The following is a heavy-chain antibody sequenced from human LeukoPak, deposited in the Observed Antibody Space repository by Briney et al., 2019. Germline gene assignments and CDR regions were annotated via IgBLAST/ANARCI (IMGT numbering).Heavy chain of an antibody. CDR2: ISYDGSNK. V-gene: IGHV3-30*18. CDR3: AKVLGEWLRLGAFDI. D-gene: IGHD5-12*01. Sequence: PGRSLRLSCAASGFTFSSYGMHWVRQAPGKGLEWVAVISYDGSNKYYADSAKGRFTISRDNSKNTLYLQMNSLRAEDTAVYYCAKVLGEWLRLGAFDIWGQGTMVTVSS. CDR1: GFTFSSYG. J-gene: IGHJ3*02.